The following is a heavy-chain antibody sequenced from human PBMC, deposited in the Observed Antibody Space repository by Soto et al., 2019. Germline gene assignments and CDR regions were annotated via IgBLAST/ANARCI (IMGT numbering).Heavy chain of an antibody. CDR3: AKDQYYYDSSGCYTDY. V-gene: IGHV3-30*18. Sequence: PGGSLRLSCAASGFTFSSYGIHWVRQAPGKGLEWVAVISYDGSNKYYADSVKGRFTISRDNSKNTLYLQMNSLRAEDTAVYYCAKDQYYYDSSGCYTDYWGQGTLVTVSS. J-gene: IGHJ4*02. CDR2: ISYDGSNK. CDR1: GFTFSSYG. D-gene: IGHD3-22*01.